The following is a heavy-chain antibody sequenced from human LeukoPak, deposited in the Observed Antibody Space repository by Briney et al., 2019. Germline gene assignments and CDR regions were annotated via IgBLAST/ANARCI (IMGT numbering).Heavy chain of an antibody. CDR2: INPNSGGT. D-gene: IGHD1/OR15-1a*01. CDR3: ARPENWNTNWFDP. Sequence: ASVNVSCKASGYTFTGYFIHWVRQAPGPGLERMGRINPNSGGTNYSQTFQGRVTMTRDTSISTAYMELSRLRSDDTAVYYCARPENWNTNWFDPWGQGTLVTVSS. J-gene: IGHJ5*02. V-gene: IGHV1-2*02. CDR1: GYTFTGYF.